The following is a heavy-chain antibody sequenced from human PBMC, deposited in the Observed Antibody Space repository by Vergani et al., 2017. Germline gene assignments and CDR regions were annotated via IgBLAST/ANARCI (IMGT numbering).Heavy chain of an antibody. J-gene: IGHJ6*03. CDR1: GFKFSNFG. V-gene: IGHV3-33*05. CDR2: ISYDGNKK. Sequence: QVQLVESGGNLVQPGRSLRLSCAAAGFKFSNFGMHWVRQAPGKGLEWVSVISYDGNKKNYADSVKGRFTISRDNSKNTLYLEMNALRAEDTAVYYCARDFLTRVTTLDYYYMGVWGKGTTVTVSS. CDR3: ARDFLTRVTTLDYYYMGV. D-gene: IGHD1-1*01.